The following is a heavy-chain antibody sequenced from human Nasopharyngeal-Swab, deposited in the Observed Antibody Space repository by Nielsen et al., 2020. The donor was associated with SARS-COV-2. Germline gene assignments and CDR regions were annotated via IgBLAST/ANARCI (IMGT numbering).Heavy chain of an antibody. CDR1: GFTFGDYA. V-gene: IGHV3-49*03. Sequence: GESLKISCTASGFTFGDYAMSWFRQAPGKGLEWVGFIRTKRHGGTADYAASVKGRFTISRDDSKSIAYLQMNSLKIEDTAVYYCARKEYSGGWYSSYIMDVWGQGTTVTVSS. J-gene: IGHJ6*02. D-gene: IGHD2-15*01. CDR2: IRTKRHGGTA. CDR3: ARKEYSGGWYSSYIMDV.